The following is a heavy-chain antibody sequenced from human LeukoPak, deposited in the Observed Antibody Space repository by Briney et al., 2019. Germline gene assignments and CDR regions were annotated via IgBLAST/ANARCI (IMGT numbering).Heavy chain of an antibody. Sequence: SETLSLTCTVSGYSISSGYYWGWIRQPPGKGLEWIGSIYHSGSTYYNPSLKSRVTISVDTSKNQFSLKLRSVTAADTAVYYCARVGYGSGSCDYWGQGTLVTVSS. J-gene: IGHJ4*02. V-gene: IGHV4-38-2*02. CDR1: GYSISSGYY. D-gene: IGHD3-10*01. CDR2: IYHSGST. CDR3: ARVGYGSGSCDY.